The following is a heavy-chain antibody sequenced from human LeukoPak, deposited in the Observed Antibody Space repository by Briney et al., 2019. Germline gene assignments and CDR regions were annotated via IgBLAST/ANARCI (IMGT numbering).Heavy chain of an antibody. CDR1: GYTLTELS. CDR2: FDPEDGET. V-gene: IGHV1-24*01. Sequence: ASVKVSCKVSGYTLTELSMHWVRQAPGKGLEWMGGFDPEDGETVYAQKFQGRVTMTEDTSTDTAYMELSSLRSEDTAVYYCATARSDFWSGYNHYFDYWGQGTLVTVSS. J-gene: IGHJ4*02. CDR3: ATARSDFWSGYNHYFDY. D-gene: IGHD3-3*01.